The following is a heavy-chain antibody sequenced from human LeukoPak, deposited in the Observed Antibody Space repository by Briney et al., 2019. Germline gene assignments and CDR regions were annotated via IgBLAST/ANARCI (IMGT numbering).Heavy chain of an antibody. Sequence: GGSLRLSCAASGFTFSSYSMNWVRQAPGKGLEWVSGLSASGGLTYYADSVKGRFTISRDNSKNTLYLQMNSLRADDTAVYYCAKGGSSYSEMDYWGQGTLVTVSS. CDR1: GFTFSSYS. D-gene: IGHD4-11*01. J-gene: IGHJ4*02. V-gene: IGHV3-23*01. CDR3: AKGGSSYSEMDY. CDR2: LSASGGLT.